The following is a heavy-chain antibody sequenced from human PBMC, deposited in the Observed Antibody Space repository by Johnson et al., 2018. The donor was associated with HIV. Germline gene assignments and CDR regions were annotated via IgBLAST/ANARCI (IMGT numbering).Heavy chain of an antibody. CDR1: GFTFSSYA. D-gene: IGHD4-11*01. Sequence: QVQLVESGGGVVQPGRSLRLSCAASGFTFSSYAMHWVRQAPGKGLEWVAVISYDGSNKYYADSVKGRFRLSRDNSKNTLYLQMNSLRTEDTAVYYCARDSRYNNYGGGSVGAFDIWGQGTTVTVSS. CDR3: ARDSRYNNYGGGSVGAFDI. J-gene: IGHJ3*02. V-gene: IGHV3-30*14. CDR2: ISYDGSNK.